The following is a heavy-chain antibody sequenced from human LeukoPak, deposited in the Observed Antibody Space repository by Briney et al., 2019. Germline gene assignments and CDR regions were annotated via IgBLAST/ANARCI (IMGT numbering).Heavy chain of an antibody. V-gene: IGHV3-74*01. CDR2: INPDGSST. CDR1: GFTFIAYG. Sequence: GGSLRLSCAASGFTFIAYGMQWVRQAPGKGLVWVSRINPDGSSTSYADSVKGRFTVSRDNAKTTLYLQVNSLRAEDTAVYFCTRELPREVALDYWGQGTLVTVSS. D-gene: IGHD1-26*01. CDR3: TRELPREVALDY. J-gene: IGHJ4*01.